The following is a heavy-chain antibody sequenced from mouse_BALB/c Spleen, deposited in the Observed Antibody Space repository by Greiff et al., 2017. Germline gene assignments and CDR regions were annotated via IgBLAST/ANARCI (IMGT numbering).Heavy chain of an antibody. J-gene: IGHJ2*01. CDR3: ANNYYGSNHGDY. CDR2: INPGSGGT. CDR1: GYAFTNYL. Sequence: QVQLQQSGAELVRPGTSVKVSCKASGYAFTNYLIEWVKQRPGQGLEWIGVINPGSGGTNYNEKFKGKATLTADKSSSTAYMQLSSLTSDDSAVYFCANNYYGSNHGDYWGQGTTLTVSS. V-gene: IGHV1-54*03. D-gene: IGHD1-1*01.